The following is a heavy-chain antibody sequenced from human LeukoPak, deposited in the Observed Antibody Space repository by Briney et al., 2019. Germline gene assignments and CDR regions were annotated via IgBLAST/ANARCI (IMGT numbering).Heavy chain of an antibody. D-gene: IGHD1-14*01. CDR2: IYTSGST. J-gene: IGHJ6*02. CDR1: GGSFSNYY. CDR3: ARQPPQYYGMDV. V-gene: IGHV4-4*07. Sequence: SQTLSLTCTVSGGSFSNYYWSWIRQPAGKGLEWIGRIYTSGSTNYNPSVKSRVTMSVDTSNNQFSLKLTSVTAADTAVYYCARQPPQYYGMDVWGQGTTVTVSS.